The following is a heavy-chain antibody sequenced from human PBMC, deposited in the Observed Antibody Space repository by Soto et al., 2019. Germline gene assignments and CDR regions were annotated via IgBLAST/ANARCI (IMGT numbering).Heavy chain of an antibody. V-gene: IGHV3-30*18. CDR2: ISYDGSNK. CDR3: AKDMGSNTFDY. Sequence: GGSLRLSCAASGFTFSNYGMHWVRQAPGKGLEWVAVISYDGSNKYYADSVKGRFTISRDNSKNTLYLQMNSLRAEDTAVYYCAKDMGSNTFDYWGQGTLVTV. CDR1: GFTFSNYG. J-gene: IGHJ4*02. D-gene: IGHD3-10*01.